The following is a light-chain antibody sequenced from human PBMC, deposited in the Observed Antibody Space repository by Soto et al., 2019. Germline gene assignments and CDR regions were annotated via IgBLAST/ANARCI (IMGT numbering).Light chain of an antibody. CDR3: QQYGNSRWT. CDR1: QSVSSSY. V-gene: IGKV3-20*01. Sequence: EVVLTQSPGTLSLFPGERATLSCRASQSVSSSYLAWYQQKPGQAPRLLIFGASGRATGIPDRFSGSGSGTDFILTISRLEPEDFAVYYCQQYGNSRWTFGQGTKVDIK. J-gene: IGKJ1*01. CDR2: GAS.